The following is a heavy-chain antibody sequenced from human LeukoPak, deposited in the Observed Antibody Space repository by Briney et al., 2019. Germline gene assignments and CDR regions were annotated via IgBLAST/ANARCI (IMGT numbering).Heavy chain of an antibody. CDR3: AREVGYYYDSSGYPNFDY. J-gene: IGHJ4*02. CDR2: TYYRSKWYN. CDR1: GDSVSSSSAA. Sequence: SQTLSLTCAISGDSVSSSSAAWNWIRQSPSRGLEWLGRTYYRSKWYNDYAVSVKSRITINPDTSKNQFSLQLNSVTPEDTAVYYCAREVGYYYDSSGYPNFDYWGQGTLVTVSS. V-gene: IGHV6-1*01. D-gene: IGHD3-22*01.